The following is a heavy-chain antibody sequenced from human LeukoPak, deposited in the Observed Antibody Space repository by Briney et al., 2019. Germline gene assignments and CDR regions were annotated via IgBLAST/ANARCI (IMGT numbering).Heavy chain of an antibody. D-gene: IGHD2-21*02. CDR2: VSGSGDGT. Sequence: GGSLRLSCAASGFAFTSTTMTWVRQAPGKGLEWVSGVSGSGDGTYYADSVKGRFTISRDNSKNTLYLQMNSLRAEDTALYYCAKYRTCGGDCYQWSDYWGQGTLVTVSS. V-gene: IGHV3-23*01. CDR3: AKYRTCGGDCYQWSDY. J-gene: IGHJ4*02. CDR1: GFAFTSTT.